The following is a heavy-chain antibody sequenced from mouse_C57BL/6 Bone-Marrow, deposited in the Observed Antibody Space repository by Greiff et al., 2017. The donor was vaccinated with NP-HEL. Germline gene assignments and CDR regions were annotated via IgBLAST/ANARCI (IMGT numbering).Heavy chain of an antibody. V-gene: IGHV5-4*03. Sequence: EVNLVESGGGLVKPGGSLKLSCAASGFTFSSYAMSWVRQTPEKRLEWVATISDGGSYTYYPDNVKGRFTISRDNAKNNLYLQMSHLKSEDTAMYYCARYYGNYAMDYWGQGTSVTVSS. J-gene: IGHJ4*01. CDR2: ISDGGSYT. CDR3: ARYYGNYAMDY. D-gene: IGHD2-1*01. CDR1: GFTFSSYA.